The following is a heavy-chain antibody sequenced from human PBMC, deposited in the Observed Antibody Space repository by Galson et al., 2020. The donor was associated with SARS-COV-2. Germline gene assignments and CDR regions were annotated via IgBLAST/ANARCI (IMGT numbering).Heavy chain of an antibody. CDR1: GYTFTGYY. V-gene: IGHV1-2*02. J-gene: IGHJ6*03. D-gene: IGHD6-13*01. CDR2: INPNSGGT. CDR3: ATKGPLHNSSSWYLYYYYYMDV. Sequence: ASVKVSCKASGYTFTGYYMHWVRQAPGQGLEWMGWINPNSGGTNYAQKFQGRVTMTRDTSISTAYMELSRLRSDDTAVYYCATKGPLHNSSSWYLYYYYYMDVWGKGTTVTVSS.